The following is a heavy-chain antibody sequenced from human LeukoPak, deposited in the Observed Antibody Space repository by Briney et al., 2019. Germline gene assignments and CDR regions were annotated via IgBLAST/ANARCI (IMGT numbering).Heavy chain of an antibody. J-gene: IGHJ4*02. CDR3: AKDFRIGYSAHFDY. CDR1: GFTFRSHA. Sequence: GGSLRLSCVGSGFTFRSHAMSWVRRAPEKGLEFVSGIYENGGTTYYADSVKGRFSISRDNSKNTLYLQMDSLRGEDTAVYYCAKDFRIGYSAHFDYWGQGDLVTVSS. V-gene: IGHV3-23*01. CDR2: IYENGGTT. D-gene: IGHD2-21*01.